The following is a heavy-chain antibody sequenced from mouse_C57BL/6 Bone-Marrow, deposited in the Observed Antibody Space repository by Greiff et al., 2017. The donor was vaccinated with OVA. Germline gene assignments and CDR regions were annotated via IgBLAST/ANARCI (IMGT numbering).Heavy chain of an antibody. CDR3: ARSPGDYDLSMDY. D-gene: IGHD2-4*01. CDR2: IYPRSGNT. Sequence: QVQLKESGAELARPGASVKLSCKASGYTFTSYGISWVKQRTGQGLEWIGEIYPRSGNTYYNEKFKGKATLTADKSSSTAYMELRSLTSEDSAVYFCARSPGDYDLSMDYWGQGTSVTVSS. J-gene: IGHJ4*01. CDR1: GYTFTSYG. V-gene: IGHV1-81*01.